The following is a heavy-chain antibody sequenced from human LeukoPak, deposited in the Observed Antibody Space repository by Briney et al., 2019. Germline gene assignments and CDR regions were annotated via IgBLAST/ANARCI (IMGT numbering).Heavy chain of an antibody. D-gene: IGHD6-19*01. CDR3: AKAGSSGWSSSGGDT. CDR2: ISGSGGST. Sequence: PGGSLTLPCAASGFTFSNFAMSGVRQAPGKGLEWVSTISGSGGSTFYADSVKGRFPISRDNSNNTLFLQMNSLRAEDTAIYFCAKAGSSGWSSSGGDTCGQGSLVTVSS. J-gene: IGHJ5*02. CDR1: GFTFSNFA. V-gene: IGHV3-23*01.